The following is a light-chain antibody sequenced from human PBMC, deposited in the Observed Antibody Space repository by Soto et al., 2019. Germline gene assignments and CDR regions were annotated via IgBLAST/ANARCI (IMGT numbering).Light chain of an antibody. CDR3: QKYNTSPWT. Sequence: DIQMTQSPATLSASVGDRVTITCRASQSISSWLAWYQQKPGKVPKLLIDDASSLESGVPSRFSGSGSGTEFTLTISSLQPDDFATYYCQKYNTSPWTFGPGTKVEIK. CDR1: QSISSW. V-gene: IGKV1-5*01. CDR2: DAS. J-gene: IGKJ1*01.